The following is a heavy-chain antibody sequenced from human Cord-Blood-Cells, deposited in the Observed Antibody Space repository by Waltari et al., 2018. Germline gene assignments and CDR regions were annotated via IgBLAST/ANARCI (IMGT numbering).Heavy chain of an antibody. CDR2: IYRGGST. Sequence: EVQLVESGGGLVQPGGSLRLSCAASGFTVSSNYMSWVRQAPGKGLGLVSVIYRGGSTYYADSVKGRFTISRDNSKNTLYLQMNSLRAEDTAVYYCARVHSSHAFDIWGQGTMVTVSS. CDR1: GFTVSSNY. J-gene: IGHJ3*02. V-gene: IGHV3-66*01. CDR3: ARVHSSHAFDI.